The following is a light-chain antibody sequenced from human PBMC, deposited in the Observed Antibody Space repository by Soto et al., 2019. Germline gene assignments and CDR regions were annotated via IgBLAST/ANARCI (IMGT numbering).Light chain of an antibody. Sequence: EIVLTQSPGTLSLSPGERATLSCRASQSVSSSYLAWYQQKPGQAPSLLIPGASSRATGIADRFSGSGSGTDFTLTISRLEPEDFAVYYCQQYGSSPLYTFGQGTKLEI. CDR2: GAS. V-gene: IGKV3-20*01. CDR3: QQYGSSPLYT. CDR1: QSVSSSY. J-gene: IGKJ2*01.